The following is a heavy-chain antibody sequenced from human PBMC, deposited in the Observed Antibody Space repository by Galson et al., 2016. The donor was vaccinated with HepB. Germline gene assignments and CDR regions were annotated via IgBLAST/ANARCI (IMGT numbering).Heavy chain of an antibody. Sequence: SLRLSCAASRFTFSSYGMSWVRQAPGKGLEWVSGLSPSGTSTHYADSVKGRFSISRDNFKTTLYLQMNSLRVEDTALYYCARDQRWLQFGKDAFDLWGQGTFVIVSS. J-gene: IGHJ3*01. CDR3: ARDQRWLQFGKDAFDL. CDR2: LSPSGTST. V-gene: IGHV3-23*01. D-gene: IGHD5-24*01. CDR1: RFTFSSYG.